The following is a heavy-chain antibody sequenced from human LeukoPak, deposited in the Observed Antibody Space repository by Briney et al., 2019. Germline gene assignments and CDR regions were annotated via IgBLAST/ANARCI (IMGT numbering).Heavy chain of an antibody. D-gene: IGHD1-14*01. CDR2: IYTSGST. J-gene: IGHJ4*02. V-gene: IGHV4-61*02. CDR3: ARESTGGYFDY. Sequence: SETLSLTCTVSGGSISSGSYYWSWIRQPAGKGLEWIGRIYTSGSTNYNPSLKSRVTISVDTSRNQFSLKLSSVTAADTAVYYCARESTGGYFDYWGQGTLVTVSS. CDR1: GGSISSGSYY.